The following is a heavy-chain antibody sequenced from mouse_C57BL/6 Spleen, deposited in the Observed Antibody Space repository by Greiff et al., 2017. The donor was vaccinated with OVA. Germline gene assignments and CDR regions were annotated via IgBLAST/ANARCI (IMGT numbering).Heavy chain of an antibody. CDR2: ISSGSSTI. V-gene: IGHV5-17*01. J-gene: IGHJ2*01. D-gene: IGHD2-2*01. CDR3: ARGWLRHDFDY. Sequence: EVHLVESGGGLVKPGGSLKLSCAASGFTFSDYGMHWVRPAPEPGLEWVAYISSGSSTIYYADTVKGRFTISRDNAKNTLFLQMTSLRSEDTAMYYCARGWLRHDFDYWGQGTTLTVSS. CDR1: GFTFSDYG.